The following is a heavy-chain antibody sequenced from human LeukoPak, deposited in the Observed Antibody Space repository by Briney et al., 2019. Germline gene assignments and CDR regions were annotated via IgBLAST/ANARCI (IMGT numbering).Heavy chain of an antibody. CDR3: TRGLGEHGGVSDR. V-gene: IGHV3-7*01. D-gene: IGHD3-16*01. J-gene: IGHJ5*02. Sequence: SGGSLRLSCAASGFVFTSNGMNWVRQAPGKGLEWVANIKHDGSEQIYVDSVKGRFTISRDNAKDSVYLQMNSLRAEDTAVYYCTRGLGEHGGVSDRWGQGTLVIVS. CDR1: GFVFTSNG. CDR2: IKHDGSEQ.